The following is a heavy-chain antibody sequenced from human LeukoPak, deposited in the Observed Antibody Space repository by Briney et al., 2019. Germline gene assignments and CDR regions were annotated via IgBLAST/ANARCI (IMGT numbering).Heavy chain of an antibody. Sequence: SETLSLTCTVSGGSISSYYWSWIRQPAGKGLEWIGRIYTSGSTNYNPSLKSRVTMSVDTSKNQFSLKLSSVTAADTAVYYCARERPRTYYYDSSGYLNWFDPWGQGTLVTVSS. CDR3: ARERPRTYYYDSSGYLNWFDP. V-gene: IGHV4-4*07. J-gene: IGHJ5*02. D-gene: IGHD3-22*01. CDR2: IYTSGST. CDR1: GGSISSYY.